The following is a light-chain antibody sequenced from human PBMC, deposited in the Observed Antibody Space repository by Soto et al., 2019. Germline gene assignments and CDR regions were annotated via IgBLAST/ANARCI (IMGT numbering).Light chain of an antibody. V-gene: IGKV2-30*02. Sequence: DVVMTQSPLSLPVNLGEPAAISCRSTQSLVHSDGDTYLSWFHQRPGQSPRRLLFRVSKRDFGVPPRFIGSGSGTEFTLKITSVEAEDVGLYFCMQGTHWPPYTFGQGTRLEIK. CDR3: MQGTHWPPYT. CDR1: QSLVHSDGDTY. CDR2: RVS. J-gene: IGKJ2*01.